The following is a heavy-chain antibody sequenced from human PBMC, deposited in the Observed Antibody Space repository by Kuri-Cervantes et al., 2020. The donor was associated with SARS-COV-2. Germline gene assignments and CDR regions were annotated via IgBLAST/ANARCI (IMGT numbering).Heavy chain of an antibody. Sequence: GESLKISCAASGFTFSSYSMNWVRQAPGKGLEWVSYISSSSSTIYYADSVKGRFTISRDNAKNSLYLQMNSLRAEDTAVYYCARDGRRITIFGVVIITFDYWGQGTLVTVSS. CDR1: GFTFSSYS. V-gene: IGHV3-48*01. CDR3: ARDGRRITIFGVVIITFDY. CDR2: ISSSSSTI. J-gene: IGHJ4*02. D-gene: IGHD3-3*01.